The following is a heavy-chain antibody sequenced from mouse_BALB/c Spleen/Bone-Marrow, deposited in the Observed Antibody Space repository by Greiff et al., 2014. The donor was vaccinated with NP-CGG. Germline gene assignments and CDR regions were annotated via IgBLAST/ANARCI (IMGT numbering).Heavy chain of an antibody. CDR3: ARDRAYYRYDGYYYAMDY. D-gene: IGHD2-14*01. CDR1: GFTFSDYY. V-gene: IGHV5-4*02. CDR2: ISDGGSYT. Sequence: EVQVVESGGGLVKPGGSLKLSCAASGFTFSDYYMYWVRQTPEKRLEWVAIISDGGSYTYYPDSVKGRFTISRVNAKNNLYLQMSSLKSDDTAMYYCARDRAYYRYDGYYYAMDYWGQGTSVTVSS. J-gene: IGHJ4*01.